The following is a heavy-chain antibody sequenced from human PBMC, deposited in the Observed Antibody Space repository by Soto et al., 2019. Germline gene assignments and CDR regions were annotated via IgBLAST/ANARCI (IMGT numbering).Heavy chain of an antibody. J-gene: IGHJ4*02. CDR3: ARQLGSSGVSLTD. D-gene: IGHD3-22*01. Sequence: GEYLKISCKGSGYSFTSSWISRVRQMPGKGLEWMGRIDPSDSYTNYSPSFQGHVTNSADKSISTAYLQWSSLKASDTAMYYCARQLGSSGVSLTDWGQGTLVTVSS. CDR1: GYSFTSSW. CDR2: IDPSDSYT. V-gene: IGHV5-10-1*01.